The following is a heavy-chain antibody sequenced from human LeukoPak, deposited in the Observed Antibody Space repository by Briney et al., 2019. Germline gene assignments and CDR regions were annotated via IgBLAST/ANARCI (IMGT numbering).Heavy chain of an antibody. Sequence: GQSLRLSCAASGFTFSSYAMSWVRQAPGKGLEWVSVISGSGGSTYYADSVKGRFTISRDNSKNTLCLQMNSLRAEDTAIYYCAKSLGSVAGAFDIWGQGTMVTVSS. V-gene: IGHV3-23*01. D-gene: IGHD7-27*01. CDR2: ISGSGGST. CDR1: GFTFSSYA. CDR3: AKSLGSVAGAFDI. J-gene: IGHJ3*02.